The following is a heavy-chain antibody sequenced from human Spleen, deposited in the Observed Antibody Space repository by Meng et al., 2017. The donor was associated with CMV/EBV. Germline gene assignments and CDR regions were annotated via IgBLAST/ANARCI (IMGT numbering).Heavy chain of an antibody. Sequence: GESLKISCAASGFTFSSYSMNWVRQAPGKGLEWVSYISSSSSTIYYADSVKGRFTISRDNAKNSLYLQMNSLRAEDTAVYYCAREPDYYDSSGYYPLGDYWGQGTLVTVSS. V-gene: IGHV3-48*04. CDR3: AREPDYYDSSGYYPLGDY. J-gene: IGHJ4*02. CDR1: GFTFSSYS. CDR2: ISSSSSTI. D-gene: IGHD3-22*01.